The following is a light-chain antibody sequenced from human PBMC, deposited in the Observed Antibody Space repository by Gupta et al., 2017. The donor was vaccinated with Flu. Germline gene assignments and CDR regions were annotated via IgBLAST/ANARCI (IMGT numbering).Light chain of an antibody. V-gene: IGKV1-39*01. J-gene: IGKJ4*01. CDR3: QQSQSTWLT. Sequence: PSSLSASVGDRVTITCRTSEVINTYLNWYQQKPGKAPKLLIYVASHLQSGVPSRFSGSGSGTDFTLTISNIQLEDFVTYYCQQSQSTWLTFGGGTKVEI. CDR2: VAS. CDR1: EVINTY.